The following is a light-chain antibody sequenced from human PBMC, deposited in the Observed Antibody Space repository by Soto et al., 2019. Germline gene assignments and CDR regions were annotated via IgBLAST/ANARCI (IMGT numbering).Light chain of an antibody. Sequence: EILLTQSPGTLSLSPGEIATLSFRASQSVSSSYLAWYQQKPGQAPRLLVYGASSRATGIPDRFSGSGSGTDFTLTISRLEPEDFAVYYCQQYGSSRTFGQGTKVDI. V-gene: IGKV3-20*01. CDR1: QSVSSSY. J-gene: IGKJ1*01. CDR3: QQYGSSRT. CDR2: GAS.